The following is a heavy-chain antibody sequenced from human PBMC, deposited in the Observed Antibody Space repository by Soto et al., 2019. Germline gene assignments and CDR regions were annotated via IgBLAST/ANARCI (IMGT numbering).Heavy chain of an antibody. Sequence: QVQLVQTGAEVRKPGASVKLSCKTSGYTFTSRYLHWVRQGPGQGLEWMGKIDPRGGGERYAQKLPCRITILPDASTQTVYMALKTLTFADTAVYYCARGDVSKSGWNLDSWGQGTLVTVSS. CDR3: ARGDVSKSGWNLDS. J-gene: IGHJ5*01. CDR1: GYTFTSRY. D-gene: IGHD3-22*01. CDR2: IDPRGGGE. V-gene: IGHV1-46*03.